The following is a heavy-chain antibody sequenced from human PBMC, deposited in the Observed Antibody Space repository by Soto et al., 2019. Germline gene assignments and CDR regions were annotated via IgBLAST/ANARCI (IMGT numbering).Heavy chain of an antibody. D-gene: IGHD2-2*01. V-gene: IGHV1-69*04. J-gene: IGHJ4*02. CDR1: GGRFGCYT. CDR2: IIPILGIA. CDR3: ARDLGDCSSTSCYSY. Sequence: SVEVTCKACGGRFGCYTISWVRQSPGQGLEWMGRIIPILGIANYAQKFQGRVTITADKSTSTAYMELSSLRSEDTAVYYCARDLGDCSSTSCYSYWGQGTLVTVSS.